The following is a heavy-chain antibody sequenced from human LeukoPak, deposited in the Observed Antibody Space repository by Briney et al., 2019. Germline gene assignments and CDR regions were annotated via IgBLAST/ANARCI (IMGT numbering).Heavy chain of an antibody. J-gene: IGHJ6*02. Sequence: SETLSLACTVSGGSISSGDYYWSWIRQPPGKGLEWIGYIYYSGSTYYNPSLKSRVTISVDTSKNQFSLKLSSVTAADTAVYYCARALRYCSGGSCYTEGMDVWGQGTTVTVSS. V-gene: IGHV4-30-4*02. CDR3: ARALRYCSGGSCYTEGMDV. CDR1: GGSISSGDYY. CDR2: IYYSGST. D-gene: IGHD2-15*01.